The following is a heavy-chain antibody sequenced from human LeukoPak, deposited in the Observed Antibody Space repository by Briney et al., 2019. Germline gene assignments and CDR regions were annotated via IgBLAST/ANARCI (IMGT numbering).Heavy chain of an antibody. D-gene: IGHD3-22*01. CDR3: ARARPYYYDSSGPRAGGYYFDY. V-gene: IGHV3-21*01. CDR1: GFTFSSYA. J-gene: IGHJ4*02. CDR2: ISSSSYI. Sequence: PGGSLRLSCAASGFTFSSYAMSWVRQAPGKGLEWVSSISSSSYIYYADSVKGRFTISRDNAKNSLYLQMNSLRAEDTAVYYCARARPYYYDSSGPRAGGYYFDYWGQGTLVTVSS.